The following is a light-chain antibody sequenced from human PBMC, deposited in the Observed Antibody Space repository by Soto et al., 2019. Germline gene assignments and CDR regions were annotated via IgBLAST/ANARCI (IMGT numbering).Light chain of an antibody. CDR3: QQRSNWPPIT. CDR1: QSISTN. J-gene: IGKJ5*01. CDR2: GAF. V-gene: IGKV3-15*01. Sequence: ETVMTQTPATLSVSPGDRATLSCRASQSISTNLAWYQQKPGQAPSLLIYGAFTRATGIPARFSGTGSGTEFTLTISSLQSEDFAVYYCQQRSNWPPITFGQGTRLEI.